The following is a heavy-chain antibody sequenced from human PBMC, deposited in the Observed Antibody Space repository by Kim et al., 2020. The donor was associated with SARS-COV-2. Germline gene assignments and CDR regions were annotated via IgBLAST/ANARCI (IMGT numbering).Heavy chain of an antibody. CDR2: ISYDGSNK. CDR3: ARSISGWYWSAFDI. J-gene: IGHJ3*02. V-gene: IGHV3-30-3*01. D-gene: IGHD6-19*01. Sequence: GGSLRLSCAASGFTFSSYAMHWVRQAPGKGLEWVAVISYDGSNKYYADSVKGRFTISRDNSKNTLYLQMNSLRAEDTAVYYCARSISGWYWSAFDIWGQGTMVTVSS. CDR1: GFTFSSYA.